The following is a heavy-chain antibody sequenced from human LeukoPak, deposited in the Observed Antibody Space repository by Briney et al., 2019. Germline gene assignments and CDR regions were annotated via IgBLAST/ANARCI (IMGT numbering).Heavy chain of an antibody. CDR1: GGSFSCYY. CDR3: ARSRPLLCFEVWRPWGDTWFYP. J-gene: IGHJ5*02. D-gene: IGHD3-10*01. CDR2: INHSGST. Sequence: PSETLSLTCAVYGGSFSCYYWSWIRQPPGKGLEWIGEINHSGSTNYNPSLKSRVTISVDTSKNQFSLKLSSVTGADTAVYYCARSRPLLCFEVWRPWGDTWFYPWGQRSLVAAFS. V-gene: IGHV4-34*01.